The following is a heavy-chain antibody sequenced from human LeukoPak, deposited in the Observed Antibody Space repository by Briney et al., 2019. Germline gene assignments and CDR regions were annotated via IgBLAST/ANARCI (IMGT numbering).Heavy chain of an antibody. D-gene: IGHD2/OR15-2a*01. Sequence: QSGGSLRLACAASGFTFSNYAMSWVGQAPGKGLEWVSAIHGTDGRTWYPDSVKGRCTISRDNSRNTLYLQLNSLRAEDTAVYYCAGDRAFPNDVFDIWGQGTMVSVSS. CDR1: GFTFSNYA. J-gene: IGHJ3*02. V-gene: IGHV3-23*01. CDR2: IHGTDGRT. CDR3: AGDRAFPNDVFDI.